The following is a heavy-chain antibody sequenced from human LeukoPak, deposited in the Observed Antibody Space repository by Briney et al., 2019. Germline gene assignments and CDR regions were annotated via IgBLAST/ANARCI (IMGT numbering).Heavy chain of an antibody. CDR1: GGSISSGSYY. D-gene: IGHD3-10*01. CDR3: ARDRGAAPNLGVFDI. V-gene: IGHV4-61*02. Sequence: SETLSLTCTVSGGSISSGSYYWSWIRQPAGKGLEWIGRIYTRGSANYNPSLKSRVTISVDTSKNQFSLKLSSVTAADTAVYYCARDRGAAPNLGVFDIWGQGTMVTVSS. CDR2: IYTRGSA. J-gene: IGHJ3*02.